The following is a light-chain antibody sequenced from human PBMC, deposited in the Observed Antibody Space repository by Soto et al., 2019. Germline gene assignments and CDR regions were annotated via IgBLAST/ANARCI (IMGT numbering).Light chain of an antibody. CDR2: DAS. J-gene: IGKJ3*01. CDR3: QQYNNWPPGT. CDR1: QSVGIY. Sequence: IVMTQSPATLSVSPGERATLSCSASQSVGIYLAWYQQKPGQAPRLLIYDASNRATGIPAGFSGSGSGTEFTLTISSLQSEDFAVYYCQQYNNWPPGTFGPGTKVDIK. V-gene: IGKV3D-15*01.